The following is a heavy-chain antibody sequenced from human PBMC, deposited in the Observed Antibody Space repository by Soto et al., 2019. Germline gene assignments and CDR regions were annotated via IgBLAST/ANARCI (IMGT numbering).Heavy chain of an antibody. CDR3: AKDGAVTRSWYFDY. J-gene: IGHJ4*02. D-gene: IGHD1-26*01. Sequence: EVQLLESGGGLVQPGGSLRLSCAASGFTFSSYAMSWVRQAPGTGLEWVSAISGSGGSTYYADYVKGRFTISRDNSKNTLYLQMNRLRAEDTAVYYCAKDGAVTRSWYFDYWGQGTLVTVSS. CDR2: ISGSGGST. V-gene: IGHV3-23*01. CDR1: GFTFSSYA.